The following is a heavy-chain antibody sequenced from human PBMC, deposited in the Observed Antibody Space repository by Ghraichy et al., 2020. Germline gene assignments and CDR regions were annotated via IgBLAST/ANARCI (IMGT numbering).Heavy chain of an antibody. CDR3: ARDLGSLGPNRRYFFDY. CDR2: IIPLFGST. J-gene: IGHJ4*02. V-gene: IGHV1-69*06. Sequence: SVKVSCKASGYTFTSNAISWVRQAPGQGLEWMGWIIPLFGSTQYAQKFQGKVTFTADRSTTTAYMQLNGLSSEDTAVYYCARDLGSLGPNRRYFFDYWGQGTLITVSS. D-gene: IGHD3-9*01. CDR1: GYTFTSNA.